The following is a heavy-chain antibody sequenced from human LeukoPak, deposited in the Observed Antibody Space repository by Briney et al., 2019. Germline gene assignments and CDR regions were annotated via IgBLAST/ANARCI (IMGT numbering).Heavy chain of an antibody. CDR1: GGSISSYY. J-gene: IGHJ4*02. CDR2: IYYSGST. D-gene: IGHD6-13*01. Sequence: SETLSLTCTVSGGSISSYYWSWIRQPPGKGLEWIGYIYYSGSTNYNPSPKSRVTISVDTSKNQFSLKLSSVTAADTAVYYCARESSSWRHTEFDYWGQGTLVTVSS. V-gene: IGHV4-59*12. CDR3: ARESSSWRHTEFDY.